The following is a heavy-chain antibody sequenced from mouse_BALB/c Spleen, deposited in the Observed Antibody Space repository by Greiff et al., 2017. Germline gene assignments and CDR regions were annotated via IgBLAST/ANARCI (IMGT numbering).Heavy chain of an antibody. J-gene: IGHJ2*01. D-gene: IGHD2-2*01. CDR2: INPSTGYT. V-gene: IGHV1-7*01. CDR3: ARLLWLRQVDY. Sequence: QVQLQQSGAELAKPGASVKMSCKASGYTFTSYWMHWVKQRPGQGLEWIGYINPSTGYTEYNQKFKGKATLTADKSSSTAYMQLSSLTSEDSAVYYCARLLWLRQVDYWGQGTTLTVSS. CDR1: GYTFTSYW.